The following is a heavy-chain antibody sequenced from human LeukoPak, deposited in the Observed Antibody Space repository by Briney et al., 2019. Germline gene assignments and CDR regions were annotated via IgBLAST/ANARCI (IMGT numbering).Heavy chain of an antibody. Sequence: PGGSLRLSCAASGFTVSSNYMSWVRQAPGKGLEWVSVIYSGGSTYYAGSVKGRFTISRDNSKNTLYLQMNSLRAEDTAVYYCAREPTSAADVWGQGTTVTVSS. V-gene: IGHV3-66*01. CDR3: AREPTSAADV. J-gene: IGHJ6*02. CDR2: IYSGGST. CDR1: GFTVSSNY. D-gene: IGHD6-13*01.